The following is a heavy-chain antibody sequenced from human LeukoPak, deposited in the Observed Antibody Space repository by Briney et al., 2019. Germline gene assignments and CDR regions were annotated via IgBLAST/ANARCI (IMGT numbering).Heavy chain of an antibody. J-gene: IGHJ3*02. V-gene: IGHV1-69*05. CDR2: IIPIFGTA. Sequence: SVKVSCKASGGTFSSYAISWVRQAPGQGLEWMGRIIPIFGTANYAQKFQGRVTITTDESTSTAYMELSSLRSEDTAVYYCAKQDYDSSPRSAFDIWGQGTMVTVSS. D-gene: IGHD3-22*01. CDR1: GGTFSSYA. CDR3: AKQDYDSSPRSAFDI.